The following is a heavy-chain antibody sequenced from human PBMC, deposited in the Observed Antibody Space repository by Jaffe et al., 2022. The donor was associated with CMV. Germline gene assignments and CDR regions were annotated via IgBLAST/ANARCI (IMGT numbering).Heavy chain of an antibody. V-gene: IGHV3-66*01. CDR1: GFTVSSNY. J-gene: IGHJ6*03. CDR3: ARDRIAAAGDETKRQYHYYYYYMDV. Sequence: EVQLVESGGGLVQPGGSLRLSCAASGFTVSSNYMSWVRQAPGKGLEWVSVIYSGGSTYYADSVKGRFTISRDNSKNTLYLQMNSLRAEDTAVYYCARDRIAAAGDETKRQYHYYYYYMDVWGKGTTVTVSS. CDR2: IYSGGST. D-gene: IGHD6-13*01.